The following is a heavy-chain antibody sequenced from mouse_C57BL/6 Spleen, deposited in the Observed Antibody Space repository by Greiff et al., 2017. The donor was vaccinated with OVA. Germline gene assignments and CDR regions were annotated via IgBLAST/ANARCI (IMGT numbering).Heavy chain of an antibody. D-gene: IGHD1-1*01. J-gene: IGHJ1*03. CDR2: INPSNGGT. CDR1: GYTFTSYW. Sequence: VQLQQPGTELVKPGASVKLSCKASGYTFTSYWMHWVKQRPGQGLEWIGNINPSNGGTNYNEKFKSKATLTVDKSSSTAYMQLSSLTSEDSAVYYCARGYYGSSYGYWYFDVWGTGTTVTVSS. CDR3: ARGYYGSSYGYWYFDV. V-gene: IGHV1-53*01.